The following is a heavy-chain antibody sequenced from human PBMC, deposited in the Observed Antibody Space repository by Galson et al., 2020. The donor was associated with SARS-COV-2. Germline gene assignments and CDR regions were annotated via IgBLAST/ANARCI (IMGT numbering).Heavy chain of an antibody. J-gene: IGHJ6*02. CDR2: ISGSGGST. CDR3: AKGLWSFGVANDYYYGMDV. Sequence: GGSLRLSCAASGFTFSSYAMSWVRQAPGKGLEWVSSISGSGGSTYYADSVKGRFTISRDNSKNTLYLHMNSLRAEDTAVYYCAKGLWSFGVANDYYYGMDVWGQGTTVTVSS. V-gene: IGHV3-23*01. CDR1: GFTFSSYA. D-gene: IGHD3-3*01.